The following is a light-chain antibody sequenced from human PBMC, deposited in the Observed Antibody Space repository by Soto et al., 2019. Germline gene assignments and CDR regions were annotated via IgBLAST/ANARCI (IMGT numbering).Light chain of an antibody. CDR1: QRISNSY. Sequence: EIVLTQSPGTLSLSPGERATLSCRASQRISNSYLAWYQQKPGQAPRLLIYGASSRATGIPERFSGSGSVTDFTLTISRLEPEDFAVYFCQQYGSSPRTFGQGTKADIK. CDR2: GAS. V-gene: IGKV3-20*01. J-gene: IGKJ1*01. CDR3: QQYGSSPRT.